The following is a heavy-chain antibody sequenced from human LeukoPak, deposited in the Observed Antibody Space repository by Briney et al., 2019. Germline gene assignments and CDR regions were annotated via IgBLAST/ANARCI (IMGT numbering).Heavy chain of an antibody. CDR2: ISAYNGNT. CDR1: GYTFTSYG. D-gene: IGHD3-10*01. J-gene: IGHJ4*02. Sequence: ASVKVSCKASGYTFTSYGISWVRQAPGQGLEWMGWISAYNGNTNYAQKLQGRVTMTTDTSTSTAYMELRSLRSDDTAVYYCARVLEGFYGSGSYYYWGQGTLVTVSS. CDR3: ARVLEGFYGSGSYYY. V-gene: IGHV1-18*01.